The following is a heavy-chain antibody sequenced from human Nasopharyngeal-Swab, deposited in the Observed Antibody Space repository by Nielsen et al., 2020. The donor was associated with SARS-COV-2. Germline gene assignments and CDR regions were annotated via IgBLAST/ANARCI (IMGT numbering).Heavy chain of an antibody. CDR1: GGSISSGGYY. V-gene: IGHV4-31*03. CDR2: IYYSGST. D-gene: IGHD3-22*01. Sequence: SETLSLTCTVSGGSISSGGYYWSWIRQHPGKGLEWIGYIYYSGSTYYNLSLKSRVTISVDTSKNQFSLKLSSVTAADTAVYYCARETLGLGIVVGDYWGQGTLVTVSS. CDR3: ARETLGLGIVVGDY. J-gene: IGHJ4*02.